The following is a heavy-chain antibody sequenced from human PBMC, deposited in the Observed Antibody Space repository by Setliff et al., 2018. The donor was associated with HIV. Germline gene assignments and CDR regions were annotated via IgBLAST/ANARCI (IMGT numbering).Heavy chain of an antibody. D-gene: IGHD3-16*01. J-gene: IGHJ4*02. CDR3: AKNVWGSGGHYFDY. CDR1: GFTFSAYE. V-gene: IGHV3-48*03. Sequence: GVLRLSCAASGFTFSAYEMNWVRQAPGKGLEWVSYISSSGSTIYYADSVKGRFTISRDNAKKSLYLQMNSLRAEDTAVYYCAKNVWGSGGHYFDYWGQGTLVTVSS. CDR2: ISSSGSTI.